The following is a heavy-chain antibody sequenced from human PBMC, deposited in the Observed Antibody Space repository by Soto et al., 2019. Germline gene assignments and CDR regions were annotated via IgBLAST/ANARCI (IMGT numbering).Heavy chain of an antibody. V-gene: IGHV4-34*01. CDR1: CGKFIDHC. CDR3: ARGSIAMVRGVNDAFDI. Sequence: SQTLCLRWAVVCGKFIDHCCRRIRQTPGKGLEWIGEINHSGSTNYSPSLKSRVTISVDTSENQFSLKLSSVTAADTAVYYCARGSIAMVRGVNDAFDIWGQGTMVTVSS. D-gene: IGHD3-10*01. J-gene: IGHJ3*02. CDR2: INHSGST.